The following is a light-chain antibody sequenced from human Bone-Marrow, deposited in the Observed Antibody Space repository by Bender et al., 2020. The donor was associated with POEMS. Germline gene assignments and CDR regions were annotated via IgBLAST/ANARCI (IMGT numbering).Light chain of an antibody. CDR1: SSNFGNNA. Sequence: QPVLTQPPSASGTPGQSVTISCSGTSSNFGNNAANWYQHVSGTAPKLLIYSNNQRPSGVPDRFSASTSGTSASLAISGLHSDDEADYYCSSWDDSLNGWVFGGGTKLTVL. V-gene: IGLV1-44*01. J-gene: IGLJ3*02. CDR3: SSWDDSLNGWV. CDR2: SNN.